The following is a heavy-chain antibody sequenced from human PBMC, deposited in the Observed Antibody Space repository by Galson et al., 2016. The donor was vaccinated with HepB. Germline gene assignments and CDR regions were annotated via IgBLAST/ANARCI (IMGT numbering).Heavy chain of an antibody. V-gene: IGHV3-43*01. CDR2: ISWDGDST. CDR1: GFTFDDYT. J-gene: IGHJ3*02. CDR3: AASGWYPTAGAFDI. D-gene: IGHD6-19*01. Sequence: SLRLSCAVAGFTFDDYTMHWVRQAPGKGLEWVSLISWDGDSTYYADSVKGRFTVSRDNSKNSLYLQMKSLRIEDTALYYCAASGWYPTAGAFDIWGQGTRVTVSS.